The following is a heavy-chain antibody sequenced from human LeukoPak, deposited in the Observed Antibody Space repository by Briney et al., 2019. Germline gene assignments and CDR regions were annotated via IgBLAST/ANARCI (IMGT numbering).Heavy chain of an antibody. Sequence: PSETLSLACAVYGGTFSGYYWSWIRQPPGKRLEWVGESNDSGGTNYNPSLKSRVTISADKSKNQVSLRLTSVTAADTAVYYCARLSVIVGAALEYYYYYMDVWGQGTTVTVSS. CDR3: ARLSVIVGAALEYYYYYMDV. CDR2: SNDSGGT. D-gene: IGHD1-26*01. CDR1: GGTFSGYY. J-gene: IGHJ6*03. V-gene: IGHV4-34*01.